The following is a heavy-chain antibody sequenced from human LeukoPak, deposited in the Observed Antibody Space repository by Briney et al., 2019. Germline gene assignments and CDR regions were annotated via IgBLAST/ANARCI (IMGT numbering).Heavy chain of an antibody. CDR1: GGSISSGSYY. J-gene: IGHJ6*03. V-gene: IGHV4-61*02. D-gene: IGHD4-23*01. Sequence: SETLSLTCTVSGGSISSGSYYWSWIRQPAGKGLEWIGRIYTSGSTNYNPSLKSRVTISVDTSKNQFSLKLSSVTAADTAVYYCARGKVNYYYYMDVWGKGTTVTISS. CDR2: IYTSGST. CDR3: ARGKVNYYYYMDV.